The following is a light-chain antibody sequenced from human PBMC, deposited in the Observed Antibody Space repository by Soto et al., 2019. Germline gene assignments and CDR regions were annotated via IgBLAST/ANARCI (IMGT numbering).Light chain of an antibody. V-gene: IGKV1-39*01. CDR1: QIISTY. CDR2: RAS. CDR3: QQRDTSPPWT. J-gene: IGKJ1*01. Sequence: DIQMTQSPSSLSASVGDRVTISCRASQIISTYLNWYQQKPGTAPRLLISRASSVKSGVPPRFSGSGSGRDFTLTISSLRPEDISTYFCQQRDTSPPWTFGQGTKVEVK.